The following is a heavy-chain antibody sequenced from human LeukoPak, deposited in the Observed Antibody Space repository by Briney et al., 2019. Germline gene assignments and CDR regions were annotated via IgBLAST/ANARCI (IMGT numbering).Heavy chain of an antibody. CDR3: ARELSGADPFHC. V-gene: IGHV1-46*01. J-gene: IGHJ4*02. D-gene: IGHD3-10*01. CDR1: GYTFTSYY. CDR2: INPSGGST. Sequence: ASVKVSCKASGYTFTSYYMHWVRQAPGQGLEWMGLINPSGGSTSYAQKFQGRVTMTRDTSTSTVYMELSSLRSEDTAVYYCARELSGADPFHCWGQGTLVTVSS.